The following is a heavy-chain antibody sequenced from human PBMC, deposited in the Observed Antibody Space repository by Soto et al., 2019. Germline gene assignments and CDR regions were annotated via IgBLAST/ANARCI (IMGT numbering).Heavy chain of an antibody. V-gene: IGHV4-31*03. CDR3: ARGGRRSPGMDV. Sequence: QVQLQESGPGLVKPSQTLSLTCTVSGGSISSGGYYWSWIRQHPGKGLEWIGYIYYSGSTYYNPSLKSRVXMXVHXSKNQFSLKLSSVTAADTAVYYCARGGRRSPGMDVWGQGTTVTVSS. CDR2: IYYSGST. CDR1: GGSISSGGYY. J-gene: IGHJ6*02.